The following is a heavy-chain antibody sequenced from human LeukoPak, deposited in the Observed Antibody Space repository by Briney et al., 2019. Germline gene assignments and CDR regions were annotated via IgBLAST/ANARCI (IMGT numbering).Heavy chain of an antibody. V-gene: IGHV4-61*02. CDR2: IYTSGST. Sequence: SQTLSLTCTVSGGSISSGSYYWSWIRQPAGKGLEWIGRIYTSGSTNYNPSLKSRVTISVDTSKNQFSLKLSSVTAADTAVYYCARESDGYNWENWFDPWGQGALVTVSS. D-gene: IGHD5-24*01. J-gene: IGHJ5*02. CDR1: GGSISSGSYY. CDR3: ARESDGYNWENWFDP.